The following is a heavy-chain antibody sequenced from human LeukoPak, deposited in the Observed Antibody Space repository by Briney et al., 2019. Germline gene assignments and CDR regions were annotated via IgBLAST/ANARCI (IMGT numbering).Heavy chain of an antibody. CDR1: GGSISSSSYY. CDR2: IYYSGST. V-gene: IGHV4-39*02. CDR3: AREEDV. Sequence: PSETLSLTCTVSGGSISSSSYYWGWIRQPPGKGPEWIGSIYYSGSTYYNPSLKSRVTTSVDTSKNHFSLKLSSVTAADTAVYYCAREEDVWGKGTTVTISS. J-gene: IGHJ6*04.